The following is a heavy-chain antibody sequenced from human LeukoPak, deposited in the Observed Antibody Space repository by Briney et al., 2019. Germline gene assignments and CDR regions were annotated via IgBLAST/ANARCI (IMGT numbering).Heavy chain of an antibody. CDR1: GYTFTSYG. CDR2: ISAYNGNT. D-gene: IGHD1/OR15-1a*01. J-gene: IGHJ4*02. Sequence: ASVMVSCKASGYTFTSYGISWVRQAPGQGLEWMGWISAYNGNTNYAQKLQGRVTMTTDTSTSTASMELRSLRPDDTAVYYCGRYSALRTRGVLADYWGQGTLVTVCS. V-gene: IGHV1-18*01. CDR3: GRYSALRTRGVLADY.